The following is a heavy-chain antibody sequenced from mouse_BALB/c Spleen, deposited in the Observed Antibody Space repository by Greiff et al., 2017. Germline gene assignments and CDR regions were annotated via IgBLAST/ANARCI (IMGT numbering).Heavy chain of an antibody. V-gene: IGHV5-4*02. D-gene: IGHD2-3*01. CDR3: ARGPDGYYY. J-gene: IGHJ3*01. Sequence: EVQRVESGGGLVKPGGSLKLSCAASGFTFSDYYMYWVRQTPEKRLEWVATISDGGSYTYYPDSVKGRFTISRDNAKNNLYLQMSSLKSEDTAMYYCARGPDGYYYWGQGTLVTVSA. CDR1: GFTFSDYY. CDR2: ISDGGSYT.